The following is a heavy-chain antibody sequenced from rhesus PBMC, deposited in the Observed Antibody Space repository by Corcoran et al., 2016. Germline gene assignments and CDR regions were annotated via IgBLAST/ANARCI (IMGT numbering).Heavy chain of an antibody. V-gene: IGHV3S42*01. Sequence: EVQLVESGGGLAKPGGSLRLSCAASGFTFSSYWMNWVRQTPGKGLKWISAINSGGGSTYSAESVRGRFTKSRDNSKNPRFLQMNSLGAESTAVYCCAKDRGYCTGSGCLPVGGFDYWGQGVLVTVSS. J-gene: IGHJ4*01. D-gene: IGHD2-21*01. CDR1: GFTFSSYW. CDR3: AKDRGYCTGSGCLPVGGFDY. CDR2: INSGGGST.